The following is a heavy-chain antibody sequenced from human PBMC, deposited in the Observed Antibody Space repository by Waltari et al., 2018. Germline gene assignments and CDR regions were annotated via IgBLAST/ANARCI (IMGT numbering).Heavy chain of an antibody. Sequence: QSGAEVKKPGSSVKVSCKASGGTFCSYAISWVRQAPGQGLEWMGGIIPIFGTANYAQKFQGRVTITADKSTSTAYMELSSLRSEDTAVYYCARAWYYGSGSKYYYYYMDVWGKGTTVTVSS. V-gene: IGHV1-69*06. D-gene: IGHD3-10*01. CDR2: IIPIFGTA. CDR3: ARAWYYGSGSKYYYYYMDV. J-gene: IGHJ6*03. CDR1: GGTFCSYA.